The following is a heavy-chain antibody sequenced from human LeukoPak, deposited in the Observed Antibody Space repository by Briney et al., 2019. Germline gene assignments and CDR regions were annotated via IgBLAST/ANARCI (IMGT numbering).Heavy chain of an antibody. CDR1: GGSISGYY. CDR2: IYYSGST. V-gene: IGHV4-59*08. J-gene: IGHJ3*02. Sequence: SETLSLTCTVSGGSISGYYWNWARQPPGKGLEWIGYIYYSGSTKYNPSLKSRVTISPDTSNNQFPLNLSSVTATDTAVYYCARHTRPGYGGSENAFDIWGEGTMVTVSS. CDR3: ARHTRPGYGGSENAFDI. D-gene: IGHD5-12*01.